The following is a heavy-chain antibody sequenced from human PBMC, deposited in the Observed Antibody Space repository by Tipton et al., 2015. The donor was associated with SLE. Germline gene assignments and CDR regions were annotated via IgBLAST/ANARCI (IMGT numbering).Heavy chain of an antibody. CDR2: IKSKTDGGTT. V-gene: IGHV3-15*01. CDR3: AKDTRLCGGDCYQYVQH. Sequence: GSLRLSCAASGFTFSSYEMNWVRQAPGKGLEWVGRIKSKTDGGTTDYAAPVKGRFTISRDNSKNTLYLQMNSLRAEDTAVYYCAKDTRLCGGDCYQYVQHWGQGTLVTVSS. D-gene: IGHD2-21*01. J-gene: IGHJ1*01. CDR1: GFTFSSYE.